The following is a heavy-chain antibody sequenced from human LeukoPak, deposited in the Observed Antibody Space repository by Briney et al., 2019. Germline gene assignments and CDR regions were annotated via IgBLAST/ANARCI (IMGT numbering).Heavy chain of an antibody. CDR2: IYYSGST. D-gene: IGHD3-9*01. J-gene: IGHJ4*02. CDR1: GVSISSYY. CDR3: ASSPSITGRYFDWQFDY. V-gene: IGHV4-59*08. Sequence: KASETLSLTCTVSGVSISSYYWSWIRQPPGKGLEWIGYIYYSGSTNYNPSLKSRVTISVDTSKNQFSLKLISVTAADTAVYYCASSPSITGRYFDWQFDYWGQGTLVTVSS.